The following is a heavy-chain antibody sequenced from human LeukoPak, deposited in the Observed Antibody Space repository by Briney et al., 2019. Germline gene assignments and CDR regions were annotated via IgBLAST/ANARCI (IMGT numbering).Heavy chain of an antibody. Sequence: PSETLSLTCAVYGGSFSGYYWSWIRQPPGKGLEWIGEINHSGSTNYNPSLKSRVTISVDTSKNQFSLKLSSVTAADTAVYYCARGDYDFWSGQSYYFDYWSQGTLVTVSS. J-gene: IGHJ4*02. CDR1: GGSFSGYY. CDR2: INHSGST. CDR3: ARGDYDFWSGQSYYFDY. D-gene: IGHD3-3*01. V-gene: IGHV4-34*01.